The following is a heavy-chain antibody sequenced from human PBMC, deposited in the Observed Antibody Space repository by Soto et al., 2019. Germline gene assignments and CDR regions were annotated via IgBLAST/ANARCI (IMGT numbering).Heavy chain of an antibody. V-gene: IGHV1-3*05. J-gene: IGHJ6*02. CDR1: GYTFTSYA. CDR3: ARDPSYYGMDV. CDR2: INAGNGNT. Sequence: QVQLVQSGAEEKKPGASVKVSCKASGYTFTSYAMHWVRQAPGQRLEWMGWINAGNGNTKNSQKFQGRVTITRDTSEGPAYMELSSLRSEATAVYYCARDPSYYGMDVWGQGTTVTVSS.